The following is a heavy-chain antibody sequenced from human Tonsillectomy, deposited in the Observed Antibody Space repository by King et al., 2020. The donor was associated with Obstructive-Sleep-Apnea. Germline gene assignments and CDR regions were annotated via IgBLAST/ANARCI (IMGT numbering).Heavy chain of an antibody. D-gene: IGHD3-22*01. CDR1: GFTFSSYG. CDR2: IWYDGSNK. Sequence: VQLVESGGGVVQPGRSLRLSFAASGFTFSSYGMHWVRQAPGKGLGGVAVIWYDGSNKYYADSVKGRFTISRDNSKNTLYLQMNSLRAEDTAVYYCAKDKNLYDSSGDETSYFDYWGQGTLVTVSS. V-gene: IGHV3-33*06. J-gene: IGHJ4*02. CDR3: AKDKNLYDSSGDETSYFDY.